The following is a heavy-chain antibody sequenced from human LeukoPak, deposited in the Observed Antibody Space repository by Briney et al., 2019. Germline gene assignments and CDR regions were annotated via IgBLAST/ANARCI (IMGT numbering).Heavy chain of an antibody. V-gene: IGHV3-23*01. CDR1: GFTFSSYA. CDR2: ISGSGGST. CDR3: AKEGNFPVVTRHYYYMDV. D-gene: IGHD4-23*01. J-gene: IGHJ6*03. Sequence: PGGSLRLSCAASGFTFSSYAMSWVRQAPGKGLEWVSAISGSGGSTYYADSVKGRFTISRDNSKNTLYLQMNSLRAEDTAVYYCAKEGNFPVVTRHYYYMDVWGKGTTVTVSS.